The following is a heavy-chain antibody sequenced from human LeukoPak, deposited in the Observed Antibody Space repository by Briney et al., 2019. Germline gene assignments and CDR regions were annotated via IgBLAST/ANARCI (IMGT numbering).Heavy chain of an antibody. V-gene: IGHV3-21*01. CDR1: GFTFSSYG. CDR2: ISSSSSYI. D-gene: IGHD6-19*01. Sequence: GGSLRLSCAASGFTFSSYGMHWVRQAPGKGLEWVSSISSSSSYIYYADPVKGRFTISRDNAKNSLYLQMNSLRAEDTAVYYCARDGDSSGWYWFDPWGQGTLVTVSS. J-gene: IGHJ5*02. CDR3: ARDGDSSGWYWFDP.